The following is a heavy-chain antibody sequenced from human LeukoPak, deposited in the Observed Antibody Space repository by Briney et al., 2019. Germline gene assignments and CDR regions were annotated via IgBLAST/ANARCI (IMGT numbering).Heavy chain of an antibody. J-gene: IGHJ4*02. V-gene: IGHV1-69*05. CDR3: ARGSAMPHCSSTSCPPRYYFDY. D-gene: IGHD2-2*01. CDR1: GGTFSKNA. Sequence: SVTVSCKASGGTFSKNAISWVRQAPGQGLEWMGGIIPIFGTANYAQKFQGRVTITTDESTSTAYMELSSLRSEDTAVYYCARGSAMPHCSSTSCPPRYYFDYWGQGTLVTVSS. CDR2: IIPIFGTA.